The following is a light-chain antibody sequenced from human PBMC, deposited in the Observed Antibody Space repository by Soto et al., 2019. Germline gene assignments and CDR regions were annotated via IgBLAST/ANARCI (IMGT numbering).Light chain of an antibody. Sequence: QSVLTQPASVSGSPGQSITIPCTGTSGDIGGYNYVSWYQQHPGKAPKLLISEVTNRPSGVSNRFSGSKSGNTASLTISGLQAEDEADYYCSSYTTNITPVVFGGGTQLTVL. CDR2: EVT. V-gene: IGLV2-14*01. CDR1: SGDIGGYNY. J-gene: IGLJ2*01. CDR3: SSYTTNITPVV.